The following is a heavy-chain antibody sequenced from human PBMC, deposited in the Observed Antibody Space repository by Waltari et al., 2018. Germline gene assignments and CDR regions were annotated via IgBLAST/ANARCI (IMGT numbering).Heavy chain of an antibody. CDR2: ISGSGGST. J-gene: IGHJ6*03. CDR1: GFTFSSYA. V-gene: IGHV3-23*04. Sequence: EVQLVESGGGLVQPGGSLRLSCAASGFTFSSYAMSWVRQAPGKVLEWVSAISGSGGSTYYADSVKGRFTISRDNYKNTLYLQMNSLRAEDTAVYYGAKAHRLVMAYYYMDVWGKGTTVTVSS. CDR3: AKAHRLVMAYYYMDV. D-gene: IGHD2-15*01.